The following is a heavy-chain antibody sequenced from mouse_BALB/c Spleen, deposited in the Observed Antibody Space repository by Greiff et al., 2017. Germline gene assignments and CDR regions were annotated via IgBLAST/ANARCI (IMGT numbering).Heavy chain of an antibody. Sequence: EVKVVESGGGLVQPGGSLKLSCAASGFTFSSYGMSWVRQTPDKRLELVATINSNGGSTYYPDSVKGRFTISRDNAKNTLYLQMSSLKSEDTAMYYCARGYYYAMDYWGQGTSVTVSS. CDR1: GFTFSSYG. CDR2: INSNGGST. J-gene: IGHJ4*01. CDR3: ARGYYYAMDY. V-gene: IGHV5-6-3*01.